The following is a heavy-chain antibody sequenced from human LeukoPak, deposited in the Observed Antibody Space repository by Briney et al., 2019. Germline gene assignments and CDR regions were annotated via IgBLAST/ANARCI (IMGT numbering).Heavy chain of an antibody. CDR2: IRHDGSFK. J-gene: IGHJ4*02. CDR1: GFAFSKYA. Sequence: GGSLRLSCVASGFAFSKYAMHWVRQAPGKGLEWLTFIRHDGSFKEYADSVKGRLTISRDNSKNALYLQMGSLRAEDMAVYYCARDSSGEALDYWGQGTLVTVSS. CDR3: ARDSSGEALDY. D-gene: IGHD1-26*01. V-gene: IGHV3-30*02.